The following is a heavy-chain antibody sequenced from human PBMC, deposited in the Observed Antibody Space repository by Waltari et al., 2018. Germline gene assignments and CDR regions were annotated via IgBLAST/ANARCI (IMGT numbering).Heavy chain of an antibody. CDR3: ARDYDYIWGSYRYFDY. D-gene: IGHD3-16*02. CDR1: GGSISSSSYY. Sequence: QLQLQESGPGLVKHSETLSLTCTGAGGSISSSSYYWGWILQPPGKGLEWIGSIYYSGSTYYHPSLKSRVTISVDTSKNQFSLKLSSVTAADTAVYYCARDYDYIWGSYRYFDYWGQGTLVTVSS. CDR2: IYYSGST. J-gene: IGHJ4*02. V-gene: IGHV4-39*07.